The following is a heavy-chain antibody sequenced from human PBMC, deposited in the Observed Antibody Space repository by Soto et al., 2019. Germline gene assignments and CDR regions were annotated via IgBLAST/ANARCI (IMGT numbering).Heavy chain of an antibody. Sequence: GSLRLSCAASGFTFSSYWMSWVRQAPGKGLEWVANMKQDGSEKNYVDSVKGRFTISRDNAKNSLYLQMNSLRAEDTAVYYCARGLLLAAGMDVWGQGTTVTVSS. V-gene: IGHV3-7*01. CDR1: GFTFSSYW. D-gene: IGHD3-10*01. CDR2: MKQDGSEK. CDR3: ARGLLLAAGMDV. J-gene: IGHJ6*02.